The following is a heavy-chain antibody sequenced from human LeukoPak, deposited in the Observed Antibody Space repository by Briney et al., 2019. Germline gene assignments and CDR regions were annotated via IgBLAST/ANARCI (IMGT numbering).Heavy chain of an antibody. V-gene: IGHV3-53*01. J-gene: IGHJ4*02. CDR1: GFTVSSNS. CDR3: TGSFGELSFFDH. CDR2: IYSDNT. Sequence: GGSLRLSCTVSGFTVSSNSMSWVRQAPGKGLEWVSFIYSDNTHYSDSVKGRFTISRDNSKNTLYLQMNSLRAEDTAVYFCTGSFGELSFFDHWGQGTLVTVSS. D-gene: IGHD3-10*01.